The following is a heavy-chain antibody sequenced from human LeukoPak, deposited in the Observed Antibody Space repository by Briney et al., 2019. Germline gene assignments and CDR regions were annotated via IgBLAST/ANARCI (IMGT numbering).Heavy chain of an antibody. D-gene: IGHD2-15*01. CDR3: ARDWLVVAANTTYYYMDV. V-gene: IGHV1-46*01. J-gene: IGHJ6*03. CDR2: INPSGGST. CDR1: GYTFTSYY. Sequence: GASVKVSCKASGYTFTSYYMHWVRQAPGQGLEWMGIINPSGGSTSYAQKFQGRVTMTRDTSTSTVYMELSSLRSEDTAVYYCARDWLVVAANTTYYYMDVWGKGTTVTIS.